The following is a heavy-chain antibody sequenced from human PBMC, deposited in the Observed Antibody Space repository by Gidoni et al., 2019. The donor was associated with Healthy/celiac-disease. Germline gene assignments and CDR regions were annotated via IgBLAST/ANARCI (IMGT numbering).Heavy chain of an antibody. CDR3: ARDPPAARLYFDY. Sequence: QVQLVQSGAEVKKPGSSVKVSCKASGGTFSSYAISWVRQAPGQGLEWMGRIIPILGIANYAQKFQGRVTITADKSTSTAYMELSSLRSEDTAVYYCARDPPAARLYFDYWGQGTLVTVSS. CDR2: IIPILGIA. CDR1: GGTFSSYA. V-gene: IGHV1-69*04. D-gene: IGHD6-6*01. J-gene: IGHJ4*02.